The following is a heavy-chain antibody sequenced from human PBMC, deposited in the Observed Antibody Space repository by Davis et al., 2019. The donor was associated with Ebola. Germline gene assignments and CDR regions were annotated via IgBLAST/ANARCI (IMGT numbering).Heavy chain of an antibody. CDR2: IYYSGST. CDR1: GGSISSYY. Sequence: MPSETLSLTCTASGGSISSYYWSWIRQPPGKGLEWIGSIYYSGSTYYNPYLKSRVTISVDTSKNQFSLKLSSVTAADTAVYYCARSVPFHYYDSSGYYSRLKYFDYWGQGTLVTVSS. D-gene: IGHD3-22*01. J-gene: IGHJ4*02. CDR3: ARSVPFHYYDSSGYYSRLKYFDY. V-gene: IGHV4-59*12.